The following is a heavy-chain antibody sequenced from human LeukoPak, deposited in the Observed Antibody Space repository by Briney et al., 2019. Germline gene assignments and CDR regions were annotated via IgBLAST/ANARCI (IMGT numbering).Heavy chain of an antibody. Sequence: SETLSLTCTVSGYSISSGYYWGWIRQPPGKGLEWIGSIYHSGSTYYNPSLKSRVTISVDTSKNQFSLKLSSVTAADTAVYYCARDAPYYGSGLDYWGQGILVTVSS. CDR3: ARDAPYYGSGLDY. J-gene: IGHJ4*02. CDR1: GYSISSGYY. CDR2: IYHSGST. D-gene: IGHD3-10*01. V-gene: IGHV4-38-2*02.